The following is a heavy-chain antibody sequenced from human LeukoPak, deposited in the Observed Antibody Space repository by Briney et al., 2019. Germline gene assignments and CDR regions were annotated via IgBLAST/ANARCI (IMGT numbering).Heavy chain of an antibody. V-gene: IGHV3-13*01. J-gene: IGHJ4*02. CDR1: GFTFSSYD. Sequence: GGSLRLSCAASGFTFSSYDMHWVRQATGKGLEWVSAIGTAGDTYYPGSVKGRFTISRENAKNSLYLQMNSLRAEDTAVYYCARPAVYQLPKEMFLYYWGQGTLVTVSS. D-gene: IGHD2-2*01. CDR3: ARPAVYQLPKEMFLYY. CDR2: IGTAGDT.